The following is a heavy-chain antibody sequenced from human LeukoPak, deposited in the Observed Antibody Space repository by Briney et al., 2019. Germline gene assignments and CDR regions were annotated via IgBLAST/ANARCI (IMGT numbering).Heavy chain of an antibody. CDR3: ARELRRDYDFWSGSLEDYYYGMDV. D-gene: IGHD3-3*01. J-gene: IGHJ6*02. V-gene: IGHV1-18*01. Sequence: ASVKVSFKASGYTFTSSGISWVRQAPGQGLEWMGWISAYNGNTNYAQKLQGRVTMTTDTSTSTAYMELRSLRSDDTAVYYCARELRRDYDFWSGSLEDYYYGMDVWGQGTTVTVSS. CDR1: GYTFTSSG. CDR2: ISAYNGNT.